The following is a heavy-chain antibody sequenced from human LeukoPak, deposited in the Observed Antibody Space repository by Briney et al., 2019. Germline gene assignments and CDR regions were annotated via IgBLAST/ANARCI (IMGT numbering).Heavy chain of an antibody. CDR1: GFIFSSYG. J-gene: IGHJ4*02. Sequence: GGSPRLSCAASGFIFSSYGMHWVRQAPGKGLEWVAFIRYDGRNKYYADSVKGRFTISRDNAKNSLYLQMNSLRAEDTAVYYCARAITIFGVVTVEYYFDYWGQGTLVTVSS. V-gene: IGHV3-30*02. CDR2: IRYDGRNK. CDR3: ARAITIFGVVTVEYYFDY. D-gene: IGHD3-3*01.